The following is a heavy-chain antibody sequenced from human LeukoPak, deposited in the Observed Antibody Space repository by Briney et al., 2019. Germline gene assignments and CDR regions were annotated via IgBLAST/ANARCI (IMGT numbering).Heavy chain of an antibody. Sequence: GGCLRLSCAASGFTFSGYWMHWVRPVSSKGLVWVSRINSDESSTSYADSVKGRFTISRDNAKNTLYLQMNSLRAEDTAVYYCARGTGYSVFDIWGQGTMVTVSS. D-gene: IGHD1-26*01. V-gene: IGHV3-74*01. J-gene: IGHJ3*02. CDR1: GFTFSGYW. CDR2: INSDESST. CDR3: ARGTGYSVFDI.